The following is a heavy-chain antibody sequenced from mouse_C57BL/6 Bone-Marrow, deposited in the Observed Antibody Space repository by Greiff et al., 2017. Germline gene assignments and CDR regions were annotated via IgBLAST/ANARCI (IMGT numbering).Heavy chain of an antibody. D-gene: IGHD4-1*01. V-gene: IGHV5-17*01. CDR1: GFTFSDYG. CDR3: AGLAGNYAMDY. J-gene: IGHJ4*01. CDR2: ISSGSSTI. Sequence: EVQRVESGGGLVKPGGSLKLSCAASGFTFSDYGMHWVRQAPEKGLEWVAYISSGSSTIYYADTVKGRFTISRDNAKNTLFLQMTSLRSEDTAMYYCAGLAGNYAMDYWGQGTSVTVSS.